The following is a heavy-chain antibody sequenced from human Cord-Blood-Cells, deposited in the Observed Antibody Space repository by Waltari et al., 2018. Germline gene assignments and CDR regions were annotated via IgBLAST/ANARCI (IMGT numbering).Heavy chain of an antibody. J-gene: IGHJ3*02. CDR2: INHSGST. D-gene: IGHD6-6*01. Sequence: QVQLQQWGAGLLKPSETLSLTCAVYGGSFSGYYWIWIRQPPGKGLEWIGEINHSGSTNYNPSLKSRVTISVDTSKNQFSLKLSSVTAADTAVYYCARGRKAARYDAFDIWGQGTMVTVSS. CDR1: GGSFSGYY. V-gene: IGHV4-34*01. CDR3: ARGRKAARYDAFDI.